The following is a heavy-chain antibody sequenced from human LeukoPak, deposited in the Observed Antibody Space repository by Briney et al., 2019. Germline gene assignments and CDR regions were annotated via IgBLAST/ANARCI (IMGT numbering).Heavy chain of an antibody. CDR2: ISSSGSII. D-gene: IGHD6-13*01. J-gene: IGHJ4*02. V-gene: IGHV3-11*01. Sequence: GGSLRLSCAASGFTFSDYYMSWIRQAPGKGLEWVSYISSSGSIIHYADSVKGRFTISRDNAKNSLYLQMNSLRAEDTAVYYCAKLISWLVEYFDYWGQGTLVTVSS. CDR1: GFTFSDYY. CDR3: AKLISWLVEYFDY.